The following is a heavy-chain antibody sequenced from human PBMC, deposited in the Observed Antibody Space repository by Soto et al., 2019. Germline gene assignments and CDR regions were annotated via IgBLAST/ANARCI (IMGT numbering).Heavy chain of an antibody. CDR3: AREVVEIKWGNLFDP. Sequence: QVQLVQAGAEVKKPGSSVKVSCKASGGTFSSYAISWVRQAPGQGLEWMGGIIPIFGTANYAQKFQGRVTINADESTSTAYMELSSLRSEDTAVYYCAREVVEIKWGNLFDPWGQGTLVTVSS. D-gene: IGHD5-12*01. J-gene: IGHJ5*02. V-gene: IGHV1-69*01. CDR1: GGTFSSYA. CDR2: IIPIFGTA.